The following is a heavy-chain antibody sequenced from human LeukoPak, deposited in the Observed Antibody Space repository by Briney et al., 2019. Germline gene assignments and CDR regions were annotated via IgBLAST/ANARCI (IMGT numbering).Heavy chain of an antibody. Sequence: ASETLSLTCAVYGGSFSGYYWSWIRQPPGQGLEWIGSTRHNVNTHYNPSLKSRVTVSIDTSENQFSLKLTSVTAADTAVYYCAREDWGSYLYWGQGTLVTVSS. J-gene: IGHJ4*02. CDR3: AREDWGSYLY. CDR1: GGSFSGYY. V-gene: IGHV4-34*01. D-gene: IGHD3-16*02. CDR2: TRHNVNT.